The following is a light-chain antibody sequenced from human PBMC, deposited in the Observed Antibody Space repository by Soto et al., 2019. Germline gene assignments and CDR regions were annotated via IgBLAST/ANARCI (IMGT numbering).Light chain of an antibody. V-gene: IGKV3-20*01. Sequence: EVVMTQSPATLSVSPGERATLSCRASQSVSSKLAWYQQNPGQAPRLLIYGASSRATGIPDRFSGSGSGTDFTLTISRLEPEDFAVYYCQRYGSFGQGTKVAIK. CDR1: QSVSSK. J-gene: IGKJ1*01. CDR3: QRYGS. CDR2: GAS.